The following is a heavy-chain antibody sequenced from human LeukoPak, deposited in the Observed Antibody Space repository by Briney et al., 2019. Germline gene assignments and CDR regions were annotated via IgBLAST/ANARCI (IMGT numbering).Heavy chain of an antibody. J-gene: IGHJ3*02. D-gene: IGHD6-19*01. CDR3: AKDQGPQWLVLLGAFDI. CDR1: GFTFSSYA. V-gene: IGHV3-23*01. CDR2: ISGSGGST. Sequence: PGGSLRLSCAASGFTFSSYAMSWVRQAPGKGLEWVSAISGSGGSTYYADSVKGRFTISRDNSKNTLYLQMDSLRAEDTAVYYCAKDQGPQWLVLLGAFDIWGQGTMVTVSS.